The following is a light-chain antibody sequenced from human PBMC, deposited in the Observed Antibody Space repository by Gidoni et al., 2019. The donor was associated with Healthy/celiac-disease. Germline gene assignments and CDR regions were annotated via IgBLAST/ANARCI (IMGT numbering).Light chain of an antibody. CDR1: QSLLHSNGYNY. CDR2: WGS. CDR3: MQALKTPCT. V-gene: IGKV2-28*01. J-gene: IGKJ5*01. Sequence: DIVMTQPPLSLPVTPAEPASISCRSSQSLLHSNGYNYLDWYLQKPGQSPQLLIYWGSNRASGVPDRFSGSGSGTDFTLKNSRVEAEDVGVYYCMQALKTPCTFXQXTRLEIK.